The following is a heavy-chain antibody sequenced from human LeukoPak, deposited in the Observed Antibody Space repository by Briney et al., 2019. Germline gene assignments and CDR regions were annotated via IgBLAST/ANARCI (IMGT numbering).Heavy chain of an antibody. CDR2: IKSKTDGGTT. J-gene: IGHJ4*02. Sequence: GGSLRLSCAASGFTFSNAWMSWVRQAPGKGLEWVGRIKSKTDGGTTDYAAPVKGRFTISRDDSKNTLYLQMNSLKTEDTAVYYCTTRSATSPCADFDYWGQGTLVTVSS. D-gene: IGHD5-12*01. CDR3: TTRSATSPCADFDY. CDR1: GFTFSNAW. V-gene: IGHV3-15*01.